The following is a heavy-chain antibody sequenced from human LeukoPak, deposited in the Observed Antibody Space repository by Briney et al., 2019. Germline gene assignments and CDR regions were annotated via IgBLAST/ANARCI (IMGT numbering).Heavy chain of an antibody. V-gene: IGHV4-59*08. Sequence: PSETLSLTCTVSGVSISSYYWSWVRQPPGKGLEWIGYIYYSGNTDYNPSLKSRVTISVDTSKNQFSLKLSSVTAADTAVYYCARHDDYSRAFDIWGQGTMVTVSS. CDR1: GVSISSYY. D-gene: IGHD4-11*01. CDR2: IYYSGNT. J-gene: IGHJ3*02. CDR3: ARHDDYSRAFDI.